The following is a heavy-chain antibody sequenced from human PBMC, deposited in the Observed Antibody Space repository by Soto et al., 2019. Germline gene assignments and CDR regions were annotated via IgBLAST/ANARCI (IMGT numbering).Heavy chain of an antibody. Sequence: GGSLRLSCAASGFTFSNAWMSWVRQAPGKGLEWVGRIKSKTDGGTTDYAAPVKGRFTISRDDSKNTQYLQMNSLKTEDTAGYYCTSYPLREAADDAFDIWGQGTMVTVSS. J-gene: IGHJ3*02. D-gene: IGHD3-10*01. CDR2: IKSKTDGGTT. V-gene: IGHV3-15*01. CDR3: TSYPLREAADDAFDI. CDR1: GFTFSNAW.